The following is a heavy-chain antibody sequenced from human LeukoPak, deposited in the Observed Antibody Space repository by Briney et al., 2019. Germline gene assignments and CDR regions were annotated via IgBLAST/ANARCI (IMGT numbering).Heavy chain of an antibody. CDR2: MNPNSGNT. CDR1: GYTFTSYD. V-gene: IGHV1-8*03. D-gene: IGHD4-17*01. CDR3: ASTTVTTPEAFDI. Sequence: ASVKVSCKASGYTFTSYDINWVRQATGQGLEWMGWMNPNSGNTGYAQKFQGRVTITRNTSISTAYMELSSLRSEDTAVYYCASTTVTTPEAFDIWGQGTMVTVSS. J-gene: IGHJ3*02.